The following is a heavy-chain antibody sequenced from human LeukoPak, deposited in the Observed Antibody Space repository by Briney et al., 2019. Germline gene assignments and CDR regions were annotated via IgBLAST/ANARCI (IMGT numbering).Heavy chain of an antibody. D-gene: IGHD3-22*01. Sequence: SVKVSCKASGGTFSSYAISWVRQAPGQGLEWMGGIIPIFGTANYAQKFQGRVTITADESTSTAYMELSSLRSEDTAVYYCAHSSGYYYGGGFDYWGQGTLVTVAS. CDR2: IIPIFGTA. CDR3: AHSSGYYYGGGFDY. CDR1: GGTFSSYA. V-gene: IGHV1-69*13. J-gene: IGHJ4*02.